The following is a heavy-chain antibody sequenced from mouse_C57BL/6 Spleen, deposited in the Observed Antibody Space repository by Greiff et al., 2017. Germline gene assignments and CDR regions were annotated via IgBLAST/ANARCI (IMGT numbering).Heavy chain of an antibody. CDR2: IHPNSGST. CDR1: GYTFTSYW. D-gene: IGHD3-2*02. V-gene: IGHV1-64*01. Sequence: QVQLQQPGAELVKPGASVKLSCKASGYTFTSYWMHCVKQRPGQGLEWIGMIHPNSGSTNYNEKFKSKATLTVDKSSSTAYMQLSSLTSEDSAVYYCARTAQALFDYWGQGTTLTVSS. CDR3: ARTAQALFDY. J-gene: IGHJ2*01.